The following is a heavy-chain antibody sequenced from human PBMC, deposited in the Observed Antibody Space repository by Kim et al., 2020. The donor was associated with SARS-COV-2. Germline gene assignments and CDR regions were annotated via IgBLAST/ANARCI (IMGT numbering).Heavy chain of an antibody. CDR1: GYTFTSYD. J-gene: IGHJ6*02. CDR3: ARAPYALDCSSTSCYIMYYYGMDV. D-gene: IGHD2-2*02. CDR2: MNPNSGNT. V-gene: IGHV1-8*01. Sequence: ASVKVSCKASGYTFTSYDINWVRQATGQGLEWMGWMNPNSGNTGYAQKFQGRVTMTRNTSISTAYMELSSLRSEDTAVYYCARAPYALDCSSTSCYIMYYYGMDVWGQGTTVTVSS.